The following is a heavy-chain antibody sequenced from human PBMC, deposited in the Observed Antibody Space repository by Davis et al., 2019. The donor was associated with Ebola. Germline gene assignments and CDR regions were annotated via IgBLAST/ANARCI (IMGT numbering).Heavy chain of an antibody. V-gene: IGHV3-21*01. Sequence: GESLKTSCAASGFTFSSYSMNWVRQAPGKGLEWFSSISSSSSYIYHADSVKGRFTISRDNAKNSLYLQMNSLRAEDTAVYYCGAIAARPYWGQGTLVTVSS. CDR1: GFTFSSYS. D-gene: IGHD6-6*01. CDR3: GAIAARPY. J-gene: IGHJ4*02. CDR2: ISSSSSYI.